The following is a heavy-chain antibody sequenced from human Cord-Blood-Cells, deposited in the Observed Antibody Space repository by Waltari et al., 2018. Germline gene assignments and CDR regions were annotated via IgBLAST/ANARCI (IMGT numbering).Heavy chain of an antibody. Sequence: QVQLQQWGAGLLKPSETLSLTCAVYGGSFSGYYWSWIRQPPGKGLEWIGEINHSGSNNYIPSLKNRVTMSVDTSKNQFSLKLSSVTAADTAVYYCARVPGWNYFDYWGQGTLVTVSS. D-gene: IGHD2-15*01. J-gene: IGHJ4*02. CDR1: GGSFSGYY. V-gene: IGHV4-34*01. CDR3: ARVPGWNYFDY. CDR2: INHSGSN.